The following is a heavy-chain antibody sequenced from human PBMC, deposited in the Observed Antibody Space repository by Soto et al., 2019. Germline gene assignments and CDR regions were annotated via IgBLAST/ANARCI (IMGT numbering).Heavy chain of an antibody. J-gene: IGHJ5*02. Sequence: PGGSLRLSEAASGFAFSGSAMPWVRKDSGKGLEWIGRVKSKTNNYATAYSASVRGRFTISRDDSQNTAYLQMNSLRTEDTAVYYCTRLKGYCGGGTCYYDPWGQGTLVPVSS. CDR2: VKSKTNNYAT. D-gene: IGHD2-15*01. V-gene: IGHV3-73*01. CDR1: GFAFSGSA. CDR3: TRLKGYCGGGTCYYDP.